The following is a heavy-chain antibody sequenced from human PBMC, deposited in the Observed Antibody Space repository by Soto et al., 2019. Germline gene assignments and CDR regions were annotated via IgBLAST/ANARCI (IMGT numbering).Heavy chain of an antibody. D-gene: IGHD2-2*01. J-gene: IGHJ6*02. Sequence: PGGSLILSCAASGFTFSSYGMHWVRQAPGKGLEWVAVISYDGSNKYYADSVKGRFTISRDNSKNTLYLQMNSLRAEDTAVYYCAKDDCSSTSCYAAVHYYGMDVWGQGTTVTVSS. CDR1: GFTFSSYG. CDR3: AKDDCSSTSCYAAVHYYGMDV. CDR2: ISYDGSNK. V-gene: IGHV3-30*18.